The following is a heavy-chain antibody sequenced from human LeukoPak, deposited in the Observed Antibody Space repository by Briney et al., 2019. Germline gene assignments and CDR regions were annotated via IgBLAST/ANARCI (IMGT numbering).Heavy chain of an antibody. Sequence: GRSLRLSCAASGFTFSSYAMHWVRQAPGKGLEWVSVISYDVSDKHYADSVKGRFTISRDNSKNTLYLQMNSLRVEDTAVYYCARDRVPDSLDYWGQGTLVTVSS. D-gene: IGHD3-22*01. CDR3: ARDRVPDSLDY. J-gene: IGHJ4*02. CDR2: ISYDVSDK. CDR1: GFTFSSYA. V-gene: IGHV3-30*04.